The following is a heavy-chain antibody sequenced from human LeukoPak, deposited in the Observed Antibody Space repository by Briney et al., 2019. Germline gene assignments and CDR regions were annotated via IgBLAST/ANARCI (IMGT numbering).Heavy chain of an antibody. Sequence: ASVKVSCKTSGYTFSSFDVIWVRQATGQGLEWIGWMNPNSLNTGYAQKFQGRVTMTRNTSISTAYMELSSLRSEDTAVYYCARGRYYYDSSGYSNGYWGQGTLVTVSS. CDR2: MNPNSLNT. D-gene: IGHD3-22*01. V-gene: IGHV1-8*01. J-gene: IGHJ4*02. CDR3: ARGRYYYDSSGYSNGY. CDR1: GYTFSSFD.